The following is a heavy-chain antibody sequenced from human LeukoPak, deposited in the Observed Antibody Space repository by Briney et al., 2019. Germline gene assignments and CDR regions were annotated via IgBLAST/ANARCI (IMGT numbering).Heavy chain of an antibody. CDR3: ARDNIVRAAHDAFDI. V-gene: IGHV4-39*07. J-gene: IGHJ3*02. CDR1: GGSITSSAYY. CDR2: IYYTGST. D-gene: IGHD3-10*01. Sequence: SETLSLTCTVSGGSITSSAYYWGWIRQPPGKGLEWIGSIYYTGSTYYNPSLKSRVTISIDTSKNQFSLNRTSVTAADTAVYFCARDNIVRAAHDAFDIWGQGTMVTVSS.